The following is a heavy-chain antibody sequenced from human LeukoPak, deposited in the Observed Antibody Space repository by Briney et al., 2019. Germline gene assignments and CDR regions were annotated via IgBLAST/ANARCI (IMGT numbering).Heavy chain of an antibody. CDR1: GYTFTSYG. Sequence: WASVKVSCKASGYTFTSYGISWVRQAPGQGLEWMGWISAYNGNTNYAQKLQGRVTMTTDTSTSTAYMELRSLRSDDTAVYYCARVPARIGPQGWVDYWGRGTLVTVSS. CDR2: ISAYNGNT. CDR3: ARVPARIGPQGWVDY. J-gene: IGHJ4*02. D-gene: IGHD3/OR15-3a*01. V-gene: IGHV1-18*01.